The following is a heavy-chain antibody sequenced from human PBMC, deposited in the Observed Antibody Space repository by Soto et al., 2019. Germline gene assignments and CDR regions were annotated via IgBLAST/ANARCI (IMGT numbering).Heavy chain of an antibody. V-gene: IGHV1-18*01. J-gene: IGHJ6*02. Sequence: GASVKVSCKASGYTFTSYGISWVRQAPGQGLEWMGWISAYNGNTNYAQKLQGRVTMTTDTSTSTAYMELRSLRSDDTAVYYCASSKPYSSSWSPNYYYYGMDVWGQGTTVTVSS. CDR3: ASSKPYSSSWSPNYYYYGMDV. D-gene: IGHD6-13*01. CDR1: GYTFTSYG. CDR2: ISAYNGNT.